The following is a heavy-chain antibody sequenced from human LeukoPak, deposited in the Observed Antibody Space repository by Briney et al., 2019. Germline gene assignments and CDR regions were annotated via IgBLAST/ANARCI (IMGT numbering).Heavy chain of an antibody. J-gene: IGHJ4*02. CDR1: GFTFSSYA. Sequence: GGSLRLSCAASGFTFSSYAMSWVRQAPGKGLEWVSAISGSGGSTYYADSVKGRFTISRDNSKNTLYLQMNSLRAEDTAVYYCARTNPIVVVVAATGYWGQGTLVTVSS. CDR3: ARTNPIVVVVAATGY. CDR2: ISGSGGST. D-gene: IGHD2-15*01. V-gene: IGHV3-23*01.